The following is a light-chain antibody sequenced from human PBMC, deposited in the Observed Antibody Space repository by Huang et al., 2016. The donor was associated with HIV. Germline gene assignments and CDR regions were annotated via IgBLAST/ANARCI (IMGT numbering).Light chain of an antibody. CDR3: QQHYSSPPT. CDR1: QSLLYNSNNKNY. Sequence: DIVMTQSPDSLAVYLGERATINCKSSQSLLYNSNNKNYLAWYQQKPGQPPNLLSYCAASRESGVPDRFSGSGSETAFTLTISSLQAEDVAVDYCQQHYSSPPTFGQGTKLEIK. CDR2: CAA. V-gene: IGKV4-1*01. J-gene: IGKJ2*01.